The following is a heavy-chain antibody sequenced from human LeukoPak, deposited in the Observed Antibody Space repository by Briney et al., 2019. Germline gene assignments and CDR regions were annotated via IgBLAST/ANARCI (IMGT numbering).Heavy chain of an antibody. Sequence: KPSETLSLTCSGSNYSISNSLYWGWLRQPPGKGLEWIGSIYRSGSTCYNPSLKSRVTISLDTSKNQFSLKLSSVTAADTAVYFCARGTYGYYMDVWGKGTTVTVSS. V-gene: IGHV4-38-2*02. D-gene: IGHD4-17*01. J-gene: IGHJ6*03. CDR2: IYRSGST. CDR3: ARGTYGYYMDV. CDR1: NYSISNSLY.